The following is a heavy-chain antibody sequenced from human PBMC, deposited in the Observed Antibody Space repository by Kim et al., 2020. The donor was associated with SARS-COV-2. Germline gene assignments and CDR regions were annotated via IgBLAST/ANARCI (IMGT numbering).Heavy chain of an antibody. J-gene: IGHJ2*01. Sequence: SETLSLTCAVYGGSFSGYYWSWIRQPPGKGLEWIGEINHSGSTNYNPSLKSRVTISVDTSKNKFSQKLSSVTAADTAVYYCARGKMVRVVIIRYFDLWGRGALVTVSS. CDR2: INHSGST. CDR1: GGSFSGYY. D-gene: IGHD3-10*01. CDR3: ARGKMVRVVIIRYFDL. V-gene: IGHV4-34*01.